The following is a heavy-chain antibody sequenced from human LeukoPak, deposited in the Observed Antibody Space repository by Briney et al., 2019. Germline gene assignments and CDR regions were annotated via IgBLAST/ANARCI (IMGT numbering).Heavy chain of an antibody. CDR1: GFTFDDYA. V-gene: IGHV3-9*01. D-gene: IGHD6-13*01. Sequence: GGSLRLSCAASGFTFDDYAMHWVRQAPGKGLEWVSGISWNSGSIGYADSAKGRFTISRDNAKNSLYLQMNGLRAEDTALYYCAKDIAAAGTGVLDYWGQGTLVTVSS. CDR3: AKDIAAAGTGVLDY. CDR2: ISWNSGSI. J-gene: IGHJ4*02.